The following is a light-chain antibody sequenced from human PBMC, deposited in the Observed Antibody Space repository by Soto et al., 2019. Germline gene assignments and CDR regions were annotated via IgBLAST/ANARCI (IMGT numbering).Light chain of an antibody. CDR2: GNN. CDR1: GSSIGTNT. CDR3: AAWDGSLNNVL. J-gene: IGLJ2*01. Sequence: QSVLTQPPSASGTPGQRVTISCSGSGSSIGTNTVNWYRQLPGSAPNLLIYGNNQRPSGVPDRFSGSKSGTSASLAISGLQSEDEAEYYCAAWDGSLNNVLFGGGTKATVL. V-gene: IGLV1-44*01.